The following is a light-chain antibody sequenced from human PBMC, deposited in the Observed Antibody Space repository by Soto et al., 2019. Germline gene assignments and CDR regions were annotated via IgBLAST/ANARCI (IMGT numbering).Light chain of an antibody. CDR3: QQYSNRPPYT. J-gene: IGKJ2*01. CDR2: GAS. CDR1: QSVSSN. Sequence: EIVMTQSPATLSVSPGERATLSCRASQSVSSNFAWYQQQPDQAPRLLIYGASTRATGIPARFSSSRSGTEVTLTISSLQYEDFAVYYCQQYSNRPPYTFGQGTKLEIK. V-gene: IGKV3-15*01.